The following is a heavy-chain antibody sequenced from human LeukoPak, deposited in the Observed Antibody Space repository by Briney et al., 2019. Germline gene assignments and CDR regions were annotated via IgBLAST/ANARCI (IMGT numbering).Heavy chain of an antibody. CDR3: AKEAVRGYFVGVGPTYYFDY. J-gene: IGHJ4*02. Sequence: SETLSLTCTVSDGSISSTIYYWGWIRQPPGTGLEWIGNVYYSGSTYYNPSLESRVTLSIDTSKSQFSLRVNSVTAPDTAVYYCAKEAVRGYFVGVGPTYYFDYWGQGTLVTVSS. V-gene: IGHV4-39*02. CDR2: VYYSGST. D-gene: IGHD3-9*01. CDR1: DGSISSTIYY.